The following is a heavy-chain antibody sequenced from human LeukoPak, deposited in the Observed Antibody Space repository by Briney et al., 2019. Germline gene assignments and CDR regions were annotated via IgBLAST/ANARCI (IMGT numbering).Heavy chain of an antibody. D-gene: IGHD6-19*01. CDR3: ARELAVAGTVTHRFDP. CDR2: VHTNGGT. V-gene: IGHV4-4*07. CDR1: GGSITSYY. Sequence: SETLSLTCTVSGGSITSYYWSWLRQPAGKGVEWVGRVHTNGGTNYNPSLSSRVTLSADTSKNHLSLKLTSVTAADTALYYCARELAVAGTVTHRFDPWGQGTLVTVSS. J-gene: IGHJ5*02.